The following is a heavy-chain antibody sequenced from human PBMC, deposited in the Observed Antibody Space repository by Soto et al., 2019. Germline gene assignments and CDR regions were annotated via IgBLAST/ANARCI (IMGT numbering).Heavy chain of an antibody. CDR3: ARVGGTYYDSSRYNPGWFDY. Sequence: PSETLSLTCTVSGGSISSYYWSWIRQPPGKGLDCIGYIYNSGSTNYNPPLKSRVTISVDTSKNQFSLKLSSVTAADTAVYFCARVGGTYYDSSRYNPGWFDYWGQGTLVTVSS. CDR1: GGSISSYY. D-gene: IGHD3-22*01. V-gene: IGHV4-59*01. J-gene: IGHJ4*02. CDR2: IYNSGST.